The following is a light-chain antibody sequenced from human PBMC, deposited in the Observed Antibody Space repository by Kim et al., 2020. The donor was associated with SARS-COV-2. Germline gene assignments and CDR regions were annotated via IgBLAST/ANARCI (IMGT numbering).Light chain of an antibody. CDR2: DDD. J-gene: IGLJ3*02. V-gene: IGLV2-11*03. Sequence: GQSVTISCTATSSDVGVYNYVSWYQQHPGKAPRLMIYDDDKRPSGVPDRFSGSRSGNTASLTISGLQADDETDYYCCSYAGSYTWVFGGGTKVTVL. CDR3: CSYAGSYTWV. CDR1: SSDVGVYNY.